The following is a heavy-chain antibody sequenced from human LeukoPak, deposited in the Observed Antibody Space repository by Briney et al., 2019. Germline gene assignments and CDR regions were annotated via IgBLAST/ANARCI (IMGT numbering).Heavy chain of an antibody. V-gene: IGHV3-30-3*01. J-gene: IGHJ3*02. CDR3: ARERTTVTTRDAFDI. Sequence: GGSLRLSCTASGFTFGDYAMSWFRQAPGKGLEWVAVISYDGSNKYYADSVKGRFTISRDNSKNTLYLQMNSLRAEDTAVYYCARERTTVTTRDAFDIWGQGTMVTVSS. CDR2: ISYDGSNK. D-gene: IGHD4-11*01. CDR1: GFTFGDYA.